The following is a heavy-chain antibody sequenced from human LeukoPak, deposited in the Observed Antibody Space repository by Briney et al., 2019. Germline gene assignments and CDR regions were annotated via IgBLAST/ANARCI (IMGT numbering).Heavy chain of an antibody. V-gene: IGHV3-30*02. CDR2: IRYVGSKK. J-gene: IGHJ4*02. Sequence: GGSLRLSCAASGFTFSSYGMHWVRQAPGKGLEWVAFIRYVGSKKYYADSVKGRFTISRDNSKNTLYLQMNSLRAEDTAVYYCAKDALTYYDFWSGSPGLYYFDYWGQGTLVTVSS. D-gene: IGHD3-3*01. CDR3: AKDALTYYDFWSGSPGLYYFDY. CDR1: GFTFSSYG.